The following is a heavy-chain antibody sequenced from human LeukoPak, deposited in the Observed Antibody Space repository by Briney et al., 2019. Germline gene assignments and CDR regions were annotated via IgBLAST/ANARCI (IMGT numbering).Heavy chain of an antibody. CDR2: IKQDGSEK. J-gene: IGHJ5*02. D-gene: IGHD6-13*01. CDR3: ARDSGDTGYDWFGP. V-gene: IGHV3-7*01. CDR1: GFTFGSYW. Sequence: PGGSLRLSCAASGFTFGSYWMSWVRQAPGKGLEWVANIKQDGSEKYYVDSVKGRFTTSRDNAKNSLYLQMNSLRAEDTAVYYCARDSGDTGYDWFGPWGQGTLVTVSS.